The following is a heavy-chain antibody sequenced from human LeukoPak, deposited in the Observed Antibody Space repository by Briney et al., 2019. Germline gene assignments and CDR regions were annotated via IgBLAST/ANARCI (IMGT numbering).Heavy chain of an antibody. D-gene: IGHD2-15*01. CDR3: ARDLAPAPRCKSGGNCYPLY. J-gene: IGHJ4*02. CDR1: NYTFTNYG. V-gene: IGHV1-18*01. CDR2: ISAYTGNT. Sequence: GASVRISCKASNYTFTNYGSMWVRQAPGQGLEWMGWISAYTGNTVFAQKHQGRVALTTDTSTTTAYMELRSLRSDDTAVYYCARDLAPAPRCKSGGNCYPLYWGQGTLVTVSS.